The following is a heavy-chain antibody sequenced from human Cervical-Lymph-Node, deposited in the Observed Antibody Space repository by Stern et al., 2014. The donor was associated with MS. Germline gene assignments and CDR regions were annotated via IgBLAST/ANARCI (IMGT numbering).Heavy chain of an antibody. J-gene: IGHJ4*02. Sequence: VQLVESGAEVKRSGASVRVSCKTSGYTFTRYGISWVRQAPGQGLEWMGWISTHNGDTNYAQKFQGRVTMTTDTSTTTVYLEVRTLRSDDTAVYYCARDGPTEFVRSSFRFWGQGTLVTVSS. CDR2: ISTHNGDT. D-gene: IGHD6-6*01. V-gene: IGHV1-18*01. CDR3: ARDGPTEFVRSSFRF. CDR1: GYTFTRYG.